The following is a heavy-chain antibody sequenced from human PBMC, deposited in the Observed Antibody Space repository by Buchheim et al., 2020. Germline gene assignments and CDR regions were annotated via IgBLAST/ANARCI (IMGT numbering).Heavy chain of an antibody. Sequence: QVQLVESGRGVVQPGRSLRLSCAASGFTFSSYAMHWVRQAPGKGLEWVAVISYDGSNKYYADSVKGRFTISRDNSKNTLYLQMNSLRAEDTAVYYCARGSSTSEYFDYWGQGTL. J-gene: IGHJ4*02. CDR1: GFTFSSYA. D-gene: IGHD2-2*01. CDR2: ISYDGSNK. V-gene: IGHV3-30*04. CDR3: ARGSSTSEYFDY.